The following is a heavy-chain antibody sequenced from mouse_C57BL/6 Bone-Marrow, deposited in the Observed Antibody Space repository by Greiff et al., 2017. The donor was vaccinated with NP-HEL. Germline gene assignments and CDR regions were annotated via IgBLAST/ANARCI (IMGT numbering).Heavy chain of an antibody. D-gene: IGHD3-3*01. V-gene: IGHV1-19*01. CDR3: AREGPLFAY. Sequence: EVKLQESGPVLVKPGASVKMSCKASGYTFTDYYMNWVKQSHGKSLEWIGVINPYNGGTSYNQKFKVKATLTVDKSSSTAYMELNSLTSEDSAVYYCAREGPLFAYWGQGTLVTVSA. CDR2: INPYNGGT. CDR1: GYTFTDYY. J-gene: IGHJ3*01.